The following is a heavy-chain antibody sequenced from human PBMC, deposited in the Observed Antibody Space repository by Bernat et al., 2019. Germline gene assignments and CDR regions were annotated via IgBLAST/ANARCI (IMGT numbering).Heavy chain of an antibody. Sequence: EVQLVESGGDLVQPGGSLRLSCAVSGFTVSSNYMTWVRQAPGKGLEWVSVIYTSGRTYYADSVKGRYTISRNNSKTALYLQMNDLRGEDTAIYYCAGDTSGGGDAFDIWGQGTLVTVSS. CDR3: AGDTSGGGDAFDI. CDR2: IYTSGRT. J-gene: IGHJ3*02. CDR1: GFTVSSNY. V-gene: IGHV3-66*02. D-gene: IGHD5-18*01.